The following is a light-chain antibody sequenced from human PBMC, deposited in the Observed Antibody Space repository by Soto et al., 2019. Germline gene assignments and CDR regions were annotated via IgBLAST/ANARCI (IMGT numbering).Light chain of an antibody. CDR1: LNINKF. Sequence: EIVLTQSPATLSLSPGERATLSCRASLNINKFLAWYQQRPGQVPRLLIYDASNRATGVPARFSGSGSGTDFTLTISNLEPEDFAVYYCQQRRNSPITFGGGTKVEIK. CDR3: QQRRNSPIT. CDR2: DAS. J-gene: IGKJ4*01. V-gene: IGKV3-11*01.